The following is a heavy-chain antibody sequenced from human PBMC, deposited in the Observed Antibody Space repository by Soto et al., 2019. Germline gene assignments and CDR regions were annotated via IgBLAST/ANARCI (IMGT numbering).Heavy chain of an antibody. Sequence: ASVKVSCKASGYTFTSYSISWVRQAPGQGLEWMGWISAYNANTNYAQKLQGRVTMTTDTSTSTSYMELRSLRSDDTAVYFCARDRLGATGDYWGQGTLVTVSS. D-gene: IGHD1-26*01. CDR1: GYTFTSYS. V-gene: IGHV1-18*01. J-gene: IGHJ4*02. CDR3: ARDRLGATGDY. CDR2: ISAYNANT.